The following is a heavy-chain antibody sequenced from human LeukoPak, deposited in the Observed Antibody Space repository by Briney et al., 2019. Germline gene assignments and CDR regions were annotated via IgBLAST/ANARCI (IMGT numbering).Heavy chain of an antibody. V-gene: IGHV3-21*01. CDR1: GFTFSSYS. Sequence: GGSLRLSCAVSGFTFSSYSMNWVRQAPGKGLEWVSSITSSSSYIYYADSVKGRFTISRDNAKNSLYLQMNSLRAEDTAVYYCARDPYSGGYGDYYYYYMDLWGQGTTVTISS. J-gene: IGHJ6*03. D-gene: IGHD1-26*01. CDR2: ITSSSSYI. CDR3: ARDPYSGGYGDYYYYYMDL.